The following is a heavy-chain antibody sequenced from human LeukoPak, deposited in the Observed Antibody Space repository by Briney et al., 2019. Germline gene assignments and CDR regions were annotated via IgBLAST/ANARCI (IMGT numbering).Heavy chain of an antibody. V-gene: IGHV1-69*04. CDR2: IIPILGIV. CDR1: GGTFSSYA. CDR3: AREERGVVPAAPLDY. Sequence: GASVKVSCKASGGTFSSYAISWVRQAPGQGLEWMGRIIPILGIVNYAQKFQGRVTITADKSTSTAYMELSSLRSEDTAVYYCAREERGVVPAAPLDYWGQGTLVTVSS. J-gene: IGHJ4*02. D-gene: IGHD2-2*01.